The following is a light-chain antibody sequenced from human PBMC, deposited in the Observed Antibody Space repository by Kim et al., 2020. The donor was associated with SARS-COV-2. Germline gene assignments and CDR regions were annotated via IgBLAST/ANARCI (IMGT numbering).Light chain of an antibody. CDR2: YDS. Sequence: APGKTARIPWGGSDIGSKSVHWYQHKPGQAPVLVIYYDSDRPSGIPERFSGSNSGNTATLTISRVEAGDEADYYCQVWDSTRDHYVFGTGTKVTVL. CDR1: DIGSKS. J-gene: IGLJ1*01. CDR3: QVWDSTRDHYV. V-gene: IGLV3-21*04.